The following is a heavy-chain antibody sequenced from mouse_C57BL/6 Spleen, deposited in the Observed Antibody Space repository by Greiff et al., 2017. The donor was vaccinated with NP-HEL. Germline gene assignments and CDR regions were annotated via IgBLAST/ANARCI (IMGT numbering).Heavy chain of an antibody. Sequence: QVHVKQSGAELVRPGTSVKVSCKASGYAFTNYLIEWVKQRPGQGLEWIGVINPGSGGTNYNEKFKGKATLTADKSSSTAYMQLSSLTSEDSAVYFWARSGDGYYASWFDYWGQGTLVTVSA. CDR2: INPGSGGT. CDR3: ARSGDGYYASWFDY. D-gene: IGHD2-3*01. CDR1: GYAFTNYL. J-gene: IGHJ3*01. V-gene: IGHV1-54*01.